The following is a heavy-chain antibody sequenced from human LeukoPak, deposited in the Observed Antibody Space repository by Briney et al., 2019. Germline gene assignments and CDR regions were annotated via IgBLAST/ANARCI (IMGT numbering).Heavy chain of an antibody. J-gene: IGHJ5*02. V-gene: IGHV3-33*01. CDR2: IWYDGSNK. CDR3: ARDRGSNWFDP. D-gene: IGHD5-12*01. Sequence: GRSLRLSCAASGFTFSSYGMHWVRQAPGKGLEWVAVIWYDGSNKYYADSVKGRFTISRDNSKNTLYPQMNSLRAEDTAVYYCARDRGSNWFDPWGQGTLVTVSS. CDR1: GFTFSSYG.